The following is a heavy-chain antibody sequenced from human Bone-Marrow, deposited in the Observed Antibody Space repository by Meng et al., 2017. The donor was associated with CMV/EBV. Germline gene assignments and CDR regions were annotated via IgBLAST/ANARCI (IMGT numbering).Heavy chain of an antibody. D-gene: IGHD2-2*01. V-gene: IGHV3-48*03. CDR2: ISSSGSNI. Sequence: GESLKISCAASGFTFTSYEMTWVHQASGKGLEWVSYISSSGSNIYYADSVKGRFTISRDNAKNSLYLQMNTLRAEDTAVYYCARERGGYCSGTTCSRAFDYWGQGTLVTVAS. CDR3: ARERGGYCSGTTCSRAFDY. CDR1: GFTFTSYE. J-gene: IGHJ4*02.